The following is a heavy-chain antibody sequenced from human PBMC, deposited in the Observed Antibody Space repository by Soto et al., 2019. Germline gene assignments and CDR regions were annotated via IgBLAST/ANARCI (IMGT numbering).Heavy chain of an antibody. CDR1: GGTFSSYT. D-gene: IGHD6-19*01. V-gene: IGHV1-69*08. Sequence: QVQLVQSGAEVKKPGSSVKVSCKASGGTFSSYTFSWVRQAPGQGLEWMGRIIPILDVINYAQKFQGRVTITADRSTSTAYMELRSLRFEDTAVYYCAKEGHYSSGWISDYYDGMDCWGHGTTVTVSS. J-gene: IGHJ6*02. CDR2: IIPILDVI. CDR3: AKEGHYSSGWISDYYDGMDC.